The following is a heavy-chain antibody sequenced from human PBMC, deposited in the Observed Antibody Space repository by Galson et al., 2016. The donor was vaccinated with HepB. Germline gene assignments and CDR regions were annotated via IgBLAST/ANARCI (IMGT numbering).Heavy chain of an antibody. V-gene: IGHV3-23*01. CDR3: AKVGPSCSSTRCSDYYFDY. D-gene: IGHD2-2*01. CDR1: GFTFSSYA. Sequence: SLRLSCAASGFTFSSYAMNWVRQAPGKGLEWVAAVSGSAAGTEYGITTDYAYSVKGRFTISRDNSKNTLYLQMNSLRAEDTAVYYCAKVGPSCSSTRCSDYYFDYWGQGTLVTVSS. CDR2: VSGSAAGTEYGITT. J-gene: IGHJ4*02.